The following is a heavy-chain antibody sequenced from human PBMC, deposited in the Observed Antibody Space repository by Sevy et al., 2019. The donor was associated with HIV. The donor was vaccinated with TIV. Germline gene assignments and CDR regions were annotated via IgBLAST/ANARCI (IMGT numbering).Heavy chain of an antibody. CDR2: ISGSGGST. Sequence: GGSLRLSCAASGFTFSSYAVSWVRQAPGKGLEWVSAISGSGGSTYYADSVKGRFTISRDNSKNTLYLQMNSLRAEDTAVYYCAKKNYGVHNKLPPNDYWGQGTLVTVSS. CDR3: AKKNYGVHNKLPPNDY. CDR1: GFTFSSYA. V-gene: IGHV3-23*01. J-gene: IGHJ4*02. D-gene: IGHD3-10*01.